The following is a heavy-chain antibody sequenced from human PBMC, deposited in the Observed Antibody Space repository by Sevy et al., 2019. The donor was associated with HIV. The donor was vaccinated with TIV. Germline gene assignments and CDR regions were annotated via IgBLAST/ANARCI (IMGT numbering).Heavy chain of an antibody. J-gene: IGHJ4*02. CDR2: ISGSGGST. CDR1: GFTFSSYA. Sequence: GGCLRLSCAASGFTFSSYAMSWVRQAPGKGLEWVSAISGSGGSTYYTDTVKGRFTISRDNSKNTLYLQMNSLRAEDTAVYYCAKDQRVFGLVHPTLFDYWGQGTLVTVSS. CDR3: AKDQRVFGLVHPTLFDY. V-gene: IGHV3-23*01. D-gene: IGHD3-3*01.